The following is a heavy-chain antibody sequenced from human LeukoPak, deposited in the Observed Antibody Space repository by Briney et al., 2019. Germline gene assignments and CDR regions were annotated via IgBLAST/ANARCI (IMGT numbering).Heavy chain of an antibody. J-gene: IGHJ4*02. D-gene: IGHD2/OR15-2a*01. CDR2: IDPNRGDT. CDR3: VREVGSFGELFYFLE. Sequence: GASVKVSRMAPGYTFTDHLFHWVRQAPGQGLEWMGWIDPNRGDTNYAQRFQGRVTMTRDTSDRALYLDLGALAVDDTAVYYCVREVGSFGELFYFLEGGQGTMVTVSS. V-gene: IGHV1-2*02. CDR1: GYTFTDHL.